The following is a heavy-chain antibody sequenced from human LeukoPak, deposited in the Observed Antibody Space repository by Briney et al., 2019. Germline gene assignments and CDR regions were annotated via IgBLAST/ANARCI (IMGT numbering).Heavy chain of an antibody. D-gene: IGHD2-15*01. J-gene: IGHJ6*02. CDR3: AKVAGYCSGGSCSPPYYYYYGMDV. Sequence: GGSLRLSCAASGFTFSTYAMSWVRQTPGRGLEWVSTISGSGGSTYYADSVKGRFTISRGNSKDTLYLQMNSLRAEDTAVYYCAKVAGYCSGGSCSPPYYYYYGMDVWGQGTTVTVS. CDR1: GFTFSTYA. CDR2: ISGSGGST. V-gene: IGHV3-23*01.